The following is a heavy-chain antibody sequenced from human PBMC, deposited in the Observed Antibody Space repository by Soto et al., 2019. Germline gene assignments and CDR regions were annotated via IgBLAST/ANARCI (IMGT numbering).Heavy chain of an antibody. J-gene: IGHJ4*02. V-gene: IGHV3-30*03. CDR3: ASQYYDILTGYQEVDY. CDR1: GFTFSNYG. Sequence: QVNLVESGGGVVQPGRSLRLSCAASGFTFSNYGMHWVRQAPGKGLEWVALISYDGSNKYYADSVKGRFTISRDNSKNTLYLQMNRLRAEDTAVYYCASQYYDILTGYQEVDYWGQGTLVTVSS. CDR2: ISYDGSNK. D-gene: IGHD3-9*01.